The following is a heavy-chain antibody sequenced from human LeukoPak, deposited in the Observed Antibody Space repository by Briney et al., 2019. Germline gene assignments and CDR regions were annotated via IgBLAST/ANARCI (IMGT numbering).Heavy chain of an antibody. CDR2: IYTSGST. CDR1: GGSISSYY. V-gene: IGHV4-4*07. J-gene: IGHJ4*02. Sequence: SETLSLTCTVSGGSISSYYWGWIRQPAGKGLEWIGRIYTSGSTNYNPSLKSRVTMSVDTSKNQFSLKLSSVTAADTAVYYCARGEYSSSWYYFDYWGQGTLVTVSS. CDR3: ARGEYSSSWYYFDY. D-gene: IGHD6-13*01.